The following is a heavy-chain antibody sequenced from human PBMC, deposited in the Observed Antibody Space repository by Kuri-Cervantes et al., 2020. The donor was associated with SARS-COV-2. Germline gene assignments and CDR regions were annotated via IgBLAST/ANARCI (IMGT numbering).Heavy chain of an antibody. CDR3: ARARVGVFDF. J-gene: IGHJ4*02. CDR1: GFTFNTCA. Sequence: SLRLSCAASGFTFNTCAMHWVRQAPGKGLEWVAMVSSDGTNQSYADSVKGRFTISRDNSKNTLHLQIISLRTEDTGVFYCARARVGVFDFWGQGALVTVSS. CDR2: VSSDGTNQ. V-gene: IGHV3-30*04. D-gene: IGHD2-21*01.